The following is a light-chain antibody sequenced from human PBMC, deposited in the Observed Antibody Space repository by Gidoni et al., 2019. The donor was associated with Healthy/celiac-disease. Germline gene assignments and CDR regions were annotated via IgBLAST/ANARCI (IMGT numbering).Light chain of an antibody. Sequence: IRITQSPASLSASTGDRVTITCRASQGISSYLAWYQQKPGKAPKLLIYAASTLPSGVPSRFSGSGSGTDFTLTISCLQSEDFATYYCQQYYSYPRTFGQGTKLEIK. CDR2: AAS. J-gene: IGKJ2*02. V-gene: IGKV1-8*01. CDR1: QGISSY. CDR3: QQYYSYPRT.